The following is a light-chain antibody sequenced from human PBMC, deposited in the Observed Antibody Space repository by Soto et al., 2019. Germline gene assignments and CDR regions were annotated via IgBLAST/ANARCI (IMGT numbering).Light chain of an antibody. Sequence: VMTQSPANLSVSPGEGVTLFCRASQNVATNLAWYQLKPGQAPRLLIHASSTRAAGIPGTFSGSGCGTQFSLTISSVQSEDSAVYYCQQYYHWGLSFGGGTKVEI. J-gene: IGKJ4*01. V-gene: IGKV3D-15*01. CDR1: QNVATN. CDR3: QQYYHWGLS. CDR2: ASS.